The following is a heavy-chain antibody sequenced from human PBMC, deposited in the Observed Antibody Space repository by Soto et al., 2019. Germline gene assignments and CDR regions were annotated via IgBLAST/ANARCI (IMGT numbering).Heavy chain of an antibody. Sequence: GGSLRLSCAASGFTFSSYAMSWVRQAPGKGLEWVSAISGSGGSTYYADSVKGRFTISRDNSKNTLYLQMNSLRAEDTAVYYCAKEVDCTNGVCYTPHFDYWGQGTLVTVSS. V-gene: IGHV3-23*01. CDR3: AKEVDCTNGVCYTPHFDY. CDR2: ISGSGGST. D-gene: IGHD2-8*01. CDR1: GFTFSSYA. J-gene: IGHJ4*02.